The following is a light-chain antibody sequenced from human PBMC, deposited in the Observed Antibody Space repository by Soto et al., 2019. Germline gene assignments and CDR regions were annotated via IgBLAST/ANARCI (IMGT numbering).Light chain of an antibody. V-gene: IGLV2-14*03. J-gene: IGLJ1*01. CDR3: SSYTTSNTRQIV. CDR2: DVS. Sequence: QSVLTQPASVSGSPGQSITISCTGTSNDIGVYNYVSWYQHHPGKAPKLMIYDVSNRPSGVSNRFSGSKSGNTASLTISGLQPEDEADYYCSSYTTSNTRQIVFGTGTKVTVL. CDR1: SNDIGVYNY.